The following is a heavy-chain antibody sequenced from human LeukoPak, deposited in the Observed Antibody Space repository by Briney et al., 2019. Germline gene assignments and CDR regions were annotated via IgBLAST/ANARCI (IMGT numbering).Heavy chain of an antibody. CDR1: GSTFSSYA. V-gene: IGHV1-69*04. Sequence: ASVKVSCKASGSTFSSYAISWVRQAPGQGLEWMGRIIPILGIANYAQKFQGRVTITADKSTSTAYMELSSLRSEDTAVYYCARDVYYDSSGYYDYWGQGTLVTVSS. D-gene: IGHD3-22*01. J-gene: IGHJ4*02. CDR2: IIPILGIA. CDR3: ARDVYYDSSGYYDY.